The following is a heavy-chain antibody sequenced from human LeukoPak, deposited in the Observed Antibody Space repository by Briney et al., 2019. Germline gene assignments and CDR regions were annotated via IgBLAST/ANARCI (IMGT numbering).Heavy chain of an antibody. J-gene: IGHJ4*02. V-gene: IGHV3-74*01. CDR1: GFTFSTFA. CDR3: ARESWFGDLLPGY. D-gene: IGHD3-10*01. Sequence: GGSLRLSCAASGFTFSTFAMIWVRQPPGKGLVWVSRINSDGSSTSYADSVKGRFTISRDNAKNTLYLQMNSLRAEDTAVYYCARESWFGDLLPGYWGQGTLVTVSS. CDR2: INSDGSST.